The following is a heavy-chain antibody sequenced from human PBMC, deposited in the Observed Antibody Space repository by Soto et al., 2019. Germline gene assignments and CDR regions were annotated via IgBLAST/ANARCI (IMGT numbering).Heavy chain of an antibody. Sequence: ASVKVSCKASGGTFSSYAISWVRQAPGQGLEWMGGIIPIFGTANYAQKFQGRVTITADESTSTAYMELSSLGSEDTAVYYCAEAYDYGDWVRDDAFDIWGQGTMVTVSS. J-gene: IGHJ3*02. CDR2: IIPIFGTA. D-gene: IGHD4-17*01. V-gene: IGHV1-69*13. CDR1: GGTFSSYA. CDR3: AEAYDYGDWVRDDAFDI.